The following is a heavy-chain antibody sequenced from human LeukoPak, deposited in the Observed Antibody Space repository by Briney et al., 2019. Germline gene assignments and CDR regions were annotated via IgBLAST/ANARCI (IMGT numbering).Heavy chain of an antibody. D-gene: IGHD2-15*01. V-gene: IGHV4-34*01. CDR2: IYESGTT. Sequence: SETLSLTCAVYGESLNSYYWSWVRQPPGEGLEWIGEIYESGTTEYNPSFKSRVTISMVPSKQQFSLSLSSVTAADTAVYYCARGAWATRLGSWGLGTPVIVSS. CDR1: GESLNSYY. J-gene: IGHJ4*02. CDR3: ARGAWATRLGS.